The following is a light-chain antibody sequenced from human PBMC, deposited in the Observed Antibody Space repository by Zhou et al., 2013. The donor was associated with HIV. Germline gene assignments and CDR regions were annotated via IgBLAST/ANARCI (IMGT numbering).Light chain of an antibody. V-gene: IGKV1-27*01. CDR2: AAS. CDR3: QKYNSALWT. J-gene: IGKJ1*01. CDR1: QGISNY. Sequence: DIQMTQSPSAMSASVGDRVTITCRASQGISNYLAWYQQKPGKVPKLLIYAASTLQSGVPSRFSGSGSGTDFTLTISSLQPEDVATYYCQKYNSALWTFGQGTKVEIK.